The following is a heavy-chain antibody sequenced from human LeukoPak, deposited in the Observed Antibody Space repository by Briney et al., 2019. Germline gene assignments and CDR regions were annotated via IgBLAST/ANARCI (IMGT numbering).Heavy chain of an antibody. D-gene: IGHD3-22*01. V-gene: IGHV3-30*02. CDR3: AKDFPSSGYYPDAFDI. Sequence: GGSLRLSCAASGFTFSSYGMRWVRQAPGKGLEWVAFIRYDGSNKYYADSVKGRFTISRDNSKNTLYLQMNSLRAEDTAVYYCAKDFPSSGYYPDAFDIWGQGTMVTVSS. CDR1: GFTFSSYG. J-gene: IGHJ3*02. CDR2: IRYDGSNK.